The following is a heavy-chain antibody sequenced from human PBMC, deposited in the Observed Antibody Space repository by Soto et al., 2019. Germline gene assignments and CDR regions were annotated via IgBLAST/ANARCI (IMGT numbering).Heavy chain of an antibody. J-gene: IGHJ5*02. V-gene: IGHV4-31*02. CDR2: IYYSGVT. CDR3: ARDLRGRGSGRFDP. D-gene: IGHD3-10*01. Sequence: WTWIRQHPGKGLEWIGHIYYSGVTYYNPSLKSRVTISVDTSKNQFSLKLSSVTAADTAVYYCARDLRGRGSGRFDPWGQGTLVTVSS.